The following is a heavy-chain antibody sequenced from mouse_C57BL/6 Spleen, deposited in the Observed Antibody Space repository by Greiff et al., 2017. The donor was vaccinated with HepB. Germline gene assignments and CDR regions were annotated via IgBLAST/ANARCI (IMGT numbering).Heavy chain of an antibody. J-gene: IGHJ2*01. CDR3: ARSGGAAQALFDY. CDR1: GYTFTSYT. Sequence: VQLQESGAELARPGASVKMSCKASGYTFTSYTMHWVKQRPGQGLEWIGYINPSSGYTKYNQKFKDKATLTADKSSSTAYMQLSSLTSEDSAVYYCARSGGAAQALFDYWGQGTTLTVSS. CDR2: INPSSGYT. D-gene: IGHD3-2*02. V-gene: IGHV1-4*01.